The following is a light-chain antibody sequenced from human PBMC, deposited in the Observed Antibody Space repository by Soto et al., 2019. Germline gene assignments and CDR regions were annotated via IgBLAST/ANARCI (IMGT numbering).Light chain of an antibody. Sequence: EIVLTQSPATLSLSPGERATLSCRASQGVSSYLAWYQQKPGQAPRLLIYDASNSATGIPARVSGSGSGTDFTLTISSLAPEDFAVYYWQQRSNWPYTFGQGTKLEIK. CDR1: QGVSSY. CDR3: QQRSNWPYT. V-gene: IGKV3-11*01. CDR2: DAS. J-gene: IGKJ2*01.